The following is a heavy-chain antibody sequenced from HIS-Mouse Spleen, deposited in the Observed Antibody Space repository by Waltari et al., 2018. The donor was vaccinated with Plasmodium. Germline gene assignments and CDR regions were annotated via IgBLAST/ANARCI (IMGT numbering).Heavy chain of an antibody. J-gene: IGHJ4*02. CDR1: GGPISSSSYY. D-gene: IGHD3-16*01. V-gene: IGHV4-39*07. Sequence: QLQLQESGPGLVKPSETLSLTCTVSGGPISSSSYYWGWIRQPPGKGLEWIGSIYYSGSTYYNPSLKSRVTISVDTSKNQFSLKLSSVTAADTAVYYCARGRGACFDYWGQGTLVTVSS. CDR3: ARGRGACFDY. CDR2: IYYSGST.